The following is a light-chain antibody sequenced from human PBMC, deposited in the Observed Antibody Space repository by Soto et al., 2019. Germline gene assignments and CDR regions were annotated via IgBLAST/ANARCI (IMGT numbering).Light chain of an antibody. Sequence: AIRMTQSPSSLSASTGDRVTITCRASQGISSYLAWYQQKPGKAPKLLIYAASTLQSGVPSRFSGSGAGTDFTLTISCLHAEDFATYYCQQYYSDPYTFGQGTKLEIK. CDR2: AAS. CDR1: QGISSY. V-gene: IGKV1-8*01. J-gene: IGKJ2*01. CDR3: QQYYSDPYT.